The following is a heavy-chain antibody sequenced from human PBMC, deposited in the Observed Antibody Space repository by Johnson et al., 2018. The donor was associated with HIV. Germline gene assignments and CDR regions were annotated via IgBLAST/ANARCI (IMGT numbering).Heavy chain of an antibody. Sequence: QVQLVESGGGVVQPGRSLRLSCAASGFTFSRYAMHWVRQAPGKGRGWVAVISYDGSNKYYADSVKGRFTIYRDNSKNTLYLQMNSQGAEDTAVYYCARDSGLLLWSQGGFSAFDIWGQGTMVTVSS. V-gene: IGHV3-30*04. D-gene: IGHD3-10*01. CDR1: GFTFSRYA. CDR3: ARDSGLLLWSQGGFSAFDI. CDR2: ISYDGSNK. J-gene: IGHJ3*02.